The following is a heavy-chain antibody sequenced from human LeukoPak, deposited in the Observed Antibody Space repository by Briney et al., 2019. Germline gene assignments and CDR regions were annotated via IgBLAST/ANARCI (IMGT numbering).Heavy chain of an antibody. CDR3: AKGSRSRYYYYYYMDV. D-gene: IGHD6-13*01. Sequence: SVKLSCKAAGYTFTSYDINWVREATGQGLGWMGGMNPNSGNTGYAQKVQGRVSITRNTSISTAYMELSRLRSEETDVYYCAKGSRSRYYYYYYMDVWGKGTTVTVSS. CDR1: GYTFTSYD. CDR2: MNPNSGNT. J-gene: IGHJ6*03. V-gene: IGHV1-8*01.